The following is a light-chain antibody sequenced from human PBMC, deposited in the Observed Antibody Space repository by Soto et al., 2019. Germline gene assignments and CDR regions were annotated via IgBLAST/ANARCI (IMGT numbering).Light chain of an antibody. V-gene: IGLV2-14*01. Sequence: QSALTQPASVSGSPGQSITISCTGTSSDIGIYNYVSWYQQHPGKAPKFMIYEVSNRPSGVSNRFSGSKSGNTASLTISGLQAEDEADYYCSTHTTSSTLVFGGGTKVTVL. CDR3: STHTTSSTLV. CDR2: EVS. CDR1: SSDIGIYNY. J-gene: IGLJ2*01.